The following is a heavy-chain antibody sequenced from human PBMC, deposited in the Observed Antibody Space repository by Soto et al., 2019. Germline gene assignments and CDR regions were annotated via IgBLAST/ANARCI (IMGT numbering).Heavy chain of an antibody. J-gene: IGHJ4*02. CDR2: IYYSGST. Sequence: QLQLQESGPGLVKPSETLSLTCTVSGGSISSSSYYWGWIRQPPGKGLEWIGSIYYSGSTYYNPSLKSRVTISVDTSKNQFSLKLSSVTAADTAVYYCARILWGSYRSFDYWGQGTLVTVSS. CDR1: GGSISSSSYY. V-gene: IGHV4-39*01. CDR3: ARILWGSYRSFDY. D-gene: IGHD3-16*02.